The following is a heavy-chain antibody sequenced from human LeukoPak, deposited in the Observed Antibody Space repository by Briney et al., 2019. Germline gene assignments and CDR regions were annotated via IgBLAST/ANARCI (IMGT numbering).Heavy chain of an antibody. CDR2: IIPIFGTA. D-gene: IGHD3-9*01. V-gene: IGHV1-69*13. CDR1: GGTFSSYA. J-gene: IGHJ4*02. Sequence: ASVKVSCRASGGTFSSYAISWVRQAPGQGLEWMGGIIPIFGTANYAQKFQGRVTITADESTSTAYMELSSLRSEDTAVYYCARGGVRYFDWSALYYFDYWGQGTLVTVSS. CDR3: ARGGVRYFDWSALYYFDY.